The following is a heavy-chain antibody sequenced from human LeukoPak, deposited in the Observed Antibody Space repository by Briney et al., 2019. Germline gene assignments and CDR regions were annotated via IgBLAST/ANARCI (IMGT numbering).Heavy chain of an antibody. CDR1: GRTFSSYA. J-gene: IGHJ6*02. Sequence: ASVKVSCKASGRTFSSYAISWVRQAPGQGLEWMGWISTYNGDTNHAQKFQGRVTMTTDTSTSTAYMELRSLTSDDTAVYYCASGFSMLRGVMTTNYYYGMDVWGQGTTVTVSS. CDR2: ISTYNGDT. D-gene: IGHD3-10*01. V-gene: IGHV1-18*01. CDR3: ASGFSMLRGVMTTNYYYGMDV.